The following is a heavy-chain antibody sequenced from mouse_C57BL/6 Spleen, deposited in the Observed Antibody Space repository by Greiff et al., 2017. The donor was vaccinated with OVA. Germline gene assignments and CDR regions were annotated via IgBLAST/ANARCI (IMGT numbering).Heavy chain of an antibody. J-gene: IGHJ3*01. V-gene: IGHV14-1*01. Sequence: VQLQQSGAELVRPGASVKLSCTASGFNIKDYYMHWVKQRPEQGLEWIGRIDPEDGDTEYAPKFQGKATMTADTSSNTAYLQLSSLTSEDTAVYYCTDYYGSSPWFAYWGQGTLVTVSA. D-gene: IGHD1-1*01. CDR2: IDPEDGDT. CDR1: GFNIKDYY. CDR3: TDYYGSSPWFAY.